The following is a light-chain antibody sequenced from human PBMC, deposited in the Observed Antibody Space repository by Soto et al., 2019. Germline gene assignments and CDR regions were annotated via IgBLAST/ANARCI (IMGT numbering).Light chain of an antibody. V-gene: IGLV2-11*01. Sequence: QSALTQPRSVSGSPGQSVTISCTGTSSDVGGYNYVSWYQQHPGKAPKLMMYDVSKRPSGVPDRFSGSKSGNTASLTISGLQAEDDADYYCCSYAGSYTLYVFGTGTKVTVL. CDR3: CSYAGSYTLYV. J-gene: IGLJ1*01. CDR2: DVS. CDR1: SSDVGGYNY.